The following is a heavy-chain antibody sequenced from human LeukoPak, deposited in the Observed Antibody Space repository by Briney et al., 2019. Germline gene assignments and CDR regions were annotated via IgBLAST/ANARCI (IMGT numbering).Heavy chain of an antibody. Sequence: GRSLRLSCAASGFTFSSYAMHWVRQAPGKGLEWVAVISYDGSNKYYADSVKGRFTISRDNSKNTLYLQMNSLRAEDTAVYYCARPLEGYYYDSSGPLGTDYWGQGTLVTVSS. CDR3: ARPLEGYYYDSSGPLGTDY. CDR2: ISYDGSNK. D-gene: IGHD3-22*01. CDR1: GFTFSSYA. V-gene: IGHV3-30-3*01. J-gene: IGHJ4*02.